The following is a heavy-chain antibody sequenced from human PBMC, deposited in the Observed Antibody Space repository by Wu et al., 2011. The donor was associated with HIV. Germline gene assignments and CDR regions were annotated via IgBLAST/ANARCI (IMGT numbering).Heavy chain of an antibody. CDR2: IYPDDSDT. V-gene: IGHV5-51*01. CDR3: ARHQPFDY. D-gene: IGHD1-14*01. Sequence: VQLVQSGAEMRKPGESLKISCKASGYSFTNYWIGWVRQMPGKGLEWMGVIYPDDSDTRYSPSFQGQVTISVDKSISTVYLQWSSLKASDTAMYYCARHQPFDYWARNLVTVSS. J-gene: IGHJ4*01. CDR1: GYSFTNYW.